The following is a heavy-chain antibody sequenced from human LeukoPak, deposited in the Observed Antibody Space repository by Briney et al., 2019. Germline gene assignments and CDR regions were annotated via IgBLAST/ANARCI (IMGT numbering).Heavy chain of an antibody. CDR3: ARDDNYYDGSSYSSGFDH. V-gene: IGHV3-74*01. Sequence: PGGSLRLSCVASGFSLSDFWMHWVRHVPGKKLVWVALIRIDGNTNVADSVRGRSSISRDTAKNTLYLQMNSLRAEDSAIYYCARDDNYYDGSSYSSGFDHWGHGTLVTVSS. CDR2: IRIDGNT. D-gene: IGHD3-22*01. CDR1: GFSLSDFW. J-gene: IGHJ4*01.